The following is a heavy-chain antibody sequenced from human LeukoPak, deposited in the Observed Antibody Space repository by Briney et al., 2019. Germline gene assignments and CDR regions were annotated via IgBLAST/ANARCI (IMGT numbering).Heavy chain of an antibody. J-gene: IGHJ6*02. D-gene: IGHD3-9*01. CDR2: ISSSSSYI. CDR3: AREPILTGGLDYYGMDV. V-gene: IGHV3-21*01. Sequence: PGGSLRLSCAASGFTFSSYSMNWVRQAPGKGLEWVSSISSSSSYIYYADSVKGRFTISRDNAKNSLYLQMNSLGAEDTAVYYCAREPILTGGLDYYGMDVWGQGTTVTVSS. CDR1: GFTFSSYS.